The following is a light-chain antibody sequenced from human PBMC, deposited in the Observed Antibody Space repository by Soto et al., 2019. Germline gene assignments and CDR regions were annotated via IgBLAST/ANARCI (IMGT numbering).Light chain of an antibody. J-gene: IGKJ1*01. Sequence: DIQLTQSPSLLSASVGDRVTITCRASQGISTSLAWYQQKPGKAPKLLIYAASTVQSGVPSRFSGSGSGTDFTLTISSLQPEDFATFYCQQYDRSPWTFGQGTKVEIK. CDR1: QGISTS. CDR2: AAS. CDR3: QQYDRSPWT. V-gene: IGKV1-9*01.